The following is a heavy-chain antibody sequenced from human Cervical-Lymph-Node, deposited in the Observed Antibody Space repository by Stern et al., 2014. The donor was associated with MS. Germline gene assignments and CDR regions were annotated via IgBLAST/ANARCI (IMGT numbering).Heavy chain of an antibody. D-gene: IGHD2-15*01. CDR3: ARGTHCSGGSCYSSDYFDY. V-gene: IGHV3-13*01. J-gene: IGHJ4*02. Sequence: VQLVESGGGLVQPGGSLRLSCAASGFTFSSYDMRWVRQATGKGLEWVSAIGTVGDTYYPGSVKGRFTISRENAKNSLYLQMNSLRAGDTAVYYCARGTHCSGGSCYSSDYFDYWGQGTLVTVSS. CDR2: IGTVGDT. CDR1: GFTFSSYD.